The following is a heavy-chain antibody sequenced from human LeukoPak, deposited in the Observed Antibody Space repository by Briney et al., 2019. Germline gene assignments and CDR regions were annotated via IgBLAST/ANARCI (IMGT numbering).Heavy chain of an antibody. D-gene: IGHD2-21*02. CDR1: GGSINSYY. CDR3: AREKKLLSISYYMDV. J-gene: IGHJ6*03. CDR2: IDHSGNT. Sequence: SETLSLTCTVSGGSINSYYWSWIRQPPGKGLEWIGYIDHSGNTYYSPPLRRRVTISEDSSKNQFSLKLSSVTAADTAVYYCAREKKLLSISYYMDVWGKGTTVTVSS. V-gene: IGHV4-59*12.